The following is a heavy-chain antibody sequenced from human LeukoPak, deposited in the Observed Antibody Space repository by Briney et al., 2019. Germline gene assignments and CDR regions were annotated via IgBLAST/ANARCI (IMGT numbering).Heavy chain of an antibody. CDR2: INWNGGST. CDR3: AKDRLLNCRGDCYIFDY. CDR1: GFTFDDYG. V-gene: IGHV3-20*04. D-gene: IGHD2-21*02. J-gene: IGHJ4*02. Sequence: GGSLRLSCAASGFTFDDYGMSWVRQAPGKGLEWVSGINWNGGSTGYADSVKGRFTISRDNAKNSLYLQVNGLRTEDTAVYYCAKDRLLNCRGDCYIFDYWGQGTVVTVSS.